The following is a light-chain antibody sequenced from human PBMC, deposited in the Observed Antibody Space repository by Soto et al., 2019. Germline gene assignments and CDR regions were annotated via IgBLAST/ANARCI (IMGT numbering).Light chain of an antibody. Sequence: EIVVTQSPDSLAVCMGERATINCKSSQSVLYSSNNKNYLAWYQQKPRQPPKLLIYWASTRESGVPDRFSGSGSGTDFTLTISSLQAEDVAVYYCQQYYNTPLTFGGGTKVDI. CDR2: WAS. CDR3: QQYYNTPLT. J-gene: IGKJ4*01. V-gene: IGKV4-1*01. CDR1: QSVLYSSNNKNY.